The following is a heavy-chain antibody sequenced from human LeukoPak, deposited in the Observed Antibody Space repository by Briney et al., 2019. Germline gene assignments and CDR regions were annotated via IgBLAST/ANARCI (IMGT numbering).Heavy chain of an antibody. CDR2: VNPSNGAA. J-gene: IGHJ1*01. CDR3: ARDLDSSWTGYFQP. CDR1: GYTFTGYY. D-gene: IGHD6-13*01. V-gene: IGHV1-2*02. Sequence: ASVKVSCKASGYTFTGYYMHWVRQAPGQGLEWMGWVNPSNGAANYAQKFQGRVTMTRDTSIRTAYMELSSLTSDDTAVYYCARDLDSSWTGYFQPWGQGTLVTVSS.